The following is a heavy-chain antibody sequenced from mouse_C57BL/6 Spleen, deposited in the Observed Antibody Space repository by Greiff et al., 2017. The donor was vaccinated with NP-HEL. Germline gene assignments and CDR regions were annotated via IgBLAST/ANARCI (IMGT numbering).Heavy chain of an antibody. Sequence: VQLQQPGAELVQPGASVKLSCKASGYPFTSYWMHWVKQRPGQGLEWIGMIHPNSGSTNYTEKFKSKATLTVDKSSSSAYMQLSSLTSEDSAVYYGAIYYDDRDYCDDWGEGTTRTVSS. CDR3: AIYYDDRDYCDD. V-gene: IGHV1-64*01. J-gene: IGHJ2*01. D-gene: IGHD2-13*01. CDR1: GYPFTSYW. CDR2: IHPNSGST.